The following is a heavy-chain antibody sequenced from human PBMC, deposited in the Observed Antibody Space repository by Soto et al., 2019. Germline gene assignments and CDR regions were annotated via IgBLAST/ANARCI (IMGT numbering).Heavy chain of an antibody. CDR1: GFSVNDNY. CDR2: IFTRGTA. V-gene: IGHV3-53*01. CDR3: IELWGYYFES. J-gene: IGHJ4*02. D-gene: IGHD3-22*01. Sequence: GGSLRLSCTASGFSVNDNYMAWVRQAPGKSPEWVAVIFTRGTAHYADSVTGRFTFSRDNSKRTLNLQLNNLGAEDTAVYYCIELWGYYFESWGQGTLVTVSS.